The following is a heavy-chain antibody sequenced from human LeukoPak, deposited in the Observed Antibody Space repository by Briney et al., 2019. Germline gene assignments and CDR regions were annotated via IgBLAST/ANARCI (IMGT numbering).Heavy chain of an antibody. J-gene: IGHJ1*01. D-gene: IGHD6-13*01. V-gene: IGHV1-69*13. Sequence: SVKVSCKASGGTFSSYAISWVRQAPGQGLEWMGGIIPIFGTANYAQKFQGRVTITADESTSTAYMELSSLRSEDTAVYYCARDPEGYSSSWYGEYFQHWGQGTLVTVSS. CDR3: ARDPEGYSSSWYGEYFQH. CDR1: GGTFSSYA. CDR2: IIPIFGTA.